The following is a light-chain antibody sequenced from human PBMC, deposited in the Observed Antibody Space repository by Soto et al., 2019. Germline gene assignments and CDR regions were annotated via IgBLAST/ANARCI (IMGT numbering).Light chain of an antibody. V-gene: IGKV1-9*01. CDR1: QGISTY. J-gene: IGKJ5*01. Sequence: IQLTQSPSSLSASVGDRVTITCRASQGISTYLGWYQQKPGKAPKLLIYAASTLQSGVPSRFSGRGCGKDFTLTINSLQPEDFATYYCQQLNSYLPITFGQGTRLEIK. CDR2: AAS. CDR3: QQLNSYLPIT.